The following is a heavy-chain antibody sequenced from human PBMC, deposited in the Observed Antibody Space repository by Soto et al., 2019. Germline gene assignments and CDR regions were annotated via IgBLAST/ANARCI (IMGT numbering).Heavy chain of an antibody. J-gene: IGHJ6*02. D-gene: IGHD5-18*01. CDR3: AXVKDTAMVHYYYYGMDV. CDR1: GGSISSYY. V-gene: IGHV4-59*01. Sequence: SETLSLTCTVSGGSISSYYWSWIRQPPGKGLEWIGYIYYSGSTNYNPSLKSRVTISVDTSKNQFSLKLSSVTAADTAVYYCAXVKDTAMVHYYYYGMDVWGQGTTVTVSS. CDR2: IYYSGST.